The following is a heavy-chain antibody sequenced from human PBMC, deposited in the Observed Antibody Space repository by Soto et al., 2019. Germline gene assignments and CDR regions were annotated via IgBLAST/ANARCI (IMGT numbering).Heavy chain of an antibody. V-gene: IGHV3-74*01. Sequence: EVQLVESGGTLVQPGGSLRLSCAASGFTFSSYLMHWVRQAPGKGLVWVSRINNDGSSTDNADYADSVKGRFTISIXNAKNTLYLQMNSLRAEDTAVYYCVRDGYTQGFDDWGQGTLVTVSS. CDR1: GFTFSSYL. CDR3: VRDGYTQGFDD. D-gene: IGHD5-12*01. CDR2: INNDGSST. J-gene: IGHJ4*02.